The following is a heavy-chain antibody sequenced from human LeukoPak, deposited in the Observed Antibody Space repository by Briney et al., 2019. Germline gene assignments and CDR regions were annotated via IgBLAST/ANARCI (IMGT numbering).Heavy chain of an antibody. V-gene: IGHV3-23*01. CDR1: GFTFSSYA. J-gene: IGHJ4*02. CDR3: ARSNAYMSSRYDY. CDR2: ISAGGRRT. D-gene: IGHD6-13*01. Sequence: GGSLRLSCAASGFTFSSYAMSWVRQAPGKGLEWVSGISAGGRRTYHADSVKGRFTISRDDSQNTQYLQINSLRAEDTAVYYCARSNAYMSSRYDYWGQGTLVTVSS.